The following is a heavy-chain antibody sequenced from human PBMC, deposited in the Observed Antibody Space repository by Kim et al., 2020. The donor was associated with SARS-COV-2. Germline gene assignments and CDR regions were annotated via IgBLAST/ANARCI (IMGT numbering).Heavy chain of an antibody. CDR1: GYTLTELS. V-gene: IGHV1-24*01. J-gene: IGHJ4*02. D-gene: IGHD3-3*01. CDR3: ATLKSGYYDSNAGVDY. CDR2: FDPEDDET. Sequence: ASVKVSCKVSGYTLTELSLHWVRQAPGKGLEWMGGFDPEDDETIYAQKFQDRVTMTEDTSTDTAYMELSSLRSEDTATYYCATLKSGYYDSNAGVDYWGQGTLVTVSS.